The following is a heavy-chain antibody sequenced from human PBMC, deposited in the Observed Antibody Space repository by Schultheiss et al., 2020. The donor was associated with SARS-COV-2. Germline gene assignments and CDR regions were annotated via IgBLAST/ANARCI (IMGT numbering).Heavy chain of an antibody. CDR3: ARGDIVVVPAAISNWFDP. CDR1: GFTFSSYA. J-gene: IGHJ5*02. V-gene: IGHV3-23*01. CDR2: ISGSGGST. D-gene: IGHD2-2*01. Sequence: GGSLRLSCAASGFTFSSYAMHWVRQAPGKGLEWVSAISGSGGSTYYADSVKGRFTISRDNAKNSLYLQMNSLRAEDTAVYYCARGDIVVVPAAISNWFDPWGQGTLVTVSS.